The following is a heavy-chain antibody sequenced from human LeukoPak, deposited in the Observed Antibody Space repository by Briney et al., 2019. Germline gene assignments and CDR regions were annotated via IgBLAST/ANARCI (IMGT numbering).Heavy chain of an antibody. J-gene: IGHJ4*02. V-gene: IGHV1-69*06. CDR3: ANVVGATSFFDY. Sequence: SVKVSCKASGYTFTSYAISWVRQAPGQGLEWMGGIIPIFGTANYAQKFQGRVTITADKSTSTAYMELSSLRSEDTAVYYCANVVGATSFFDYWGQGTLVTVSS. CDR1: GYTFTSYA. CDR2: IIPIFGTA. D-gene: IGHD1-26*01.